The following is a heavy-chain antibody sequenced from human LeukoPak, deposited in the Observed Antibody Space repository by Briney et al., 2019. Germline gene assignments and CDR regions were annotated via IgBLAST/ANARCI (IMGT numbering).Heavy chain of an antibody. Sequence: PGGSLRLSCAASGFTFSSYGMHWVRQAPGKGLEWVAFIRYDGSNKYYADSVKGRFTISRDNSKNTLYLQMNSLRAEDTAVYYCAKDLTESSYEITYFDYWGQGTLVTVSS. D-gene: IGHD3-9*01. V-gene: IGHV3-30*02. CDR1: GFTFSSYG. CDR2: IRYDGSNK. J-gene: IGHJ4*02. CDR3: AKDLTESSYEITYFDY.